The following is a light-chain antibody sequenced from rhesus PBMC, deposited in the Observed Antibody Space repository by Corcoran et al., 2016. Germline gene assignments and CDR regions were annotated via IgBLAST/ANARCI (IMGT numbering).Light chain of an antibody. CDR3: QQYSNSPPT. Sequence: DIQMTQSPSSLSASVGDRVTITCRASQGINHYLSWYQQKPGKAPKPLIYDASSVETGVPSRFSGSGSGTDYTLTISGLQPEDIATYYCQQYSNSPPTFGGGTKVEIQ. V-gene: IGKV1-66*01. J-gene: IGKJ4*01. CDR1: QGINHY. CDR2: DAS.